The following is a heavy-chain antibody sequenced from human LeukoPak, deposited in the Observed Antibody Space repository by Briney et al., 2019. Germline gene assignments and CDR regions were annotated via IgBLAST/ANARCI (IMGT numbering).Heavy chain of an antibody. V-gene: IGHV1-69*13. D-gene: IGHD2-2*01. J-gene: IGHJ6*02. Sequence: ASVKVSCKASGYTFTGYYMHWVRQAPGQGLEWMGGIIPIFGTANYAQKFQGRVTITADESTSTAYMELSSLRSEDTAVYYCAREIVVVPAARDYYYYYGMDVWGQGTTVTVSS. CDR1: GYTFTGYY. CDR3: AREIVVVPAARDYYYYYGMDV. CDR2: IIPIFGTA.